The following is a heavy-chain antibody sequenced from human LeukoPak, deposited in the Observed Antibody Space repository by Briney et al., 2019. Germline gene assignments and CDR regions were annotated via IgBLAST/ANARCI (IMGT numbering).Heavy chain of an antibody. V-gene: IGHV3-30-3*01. CDR1: GFTFSSYA. CDR3: ARDTRSY. J-gene: IGHJ4*02. Sequence: GSLRLSCAASGFTFSSYAMHWVRQAPGKGLEWVAVISYDGSNKYYADSVKGRFTISRDNSKNTLYLQMNSLRAEDTAVYYCARDTRSYWGQGTLVTVSS. CDR2: ISYDGSNK.